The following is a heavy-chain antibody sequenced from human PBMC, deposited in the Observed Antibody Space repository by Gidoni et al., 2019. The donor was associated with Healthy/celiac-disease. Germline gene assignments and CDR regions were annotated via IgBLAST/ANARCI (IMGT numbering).Heavy chain of an antibody. CDR3: ARAPYSSGWGPYYFDY. D-gene: IGHD6-19*01. V-gene: IGHV3-33*01. CDR2: IWYDGSNK. Sequence: QVQLVESGGGVVQPGRSLRLPCAASGFTFRSYGMHWVRQAPGQGLEWVAVIWYDGSNKYYADSVKGRFTISRDNSKNTLYLQMNSLRAEDTAVYYCARAPYSSGWGPYYFDYWGQGTLVTVSS. CDR1: GFTFRSYG. J-gene: IGHJ4*02.